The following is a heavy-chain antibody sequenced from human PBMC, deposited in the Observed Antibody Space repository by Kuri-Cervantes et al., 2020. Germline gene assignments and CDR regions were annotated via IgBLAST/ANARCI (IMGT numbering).Heavy chain of an antibody. D-gene: IGHD2-21*02. CDR2: MNPNSGNT. CDR3: ARSPIVVVTQYYFDY. J-gene: IGHJ4*02. Sequence: ASVKVSCKASGYTFTSYDINWVRQATGQGLEWMGWMNPNSGNTGYAQKFQGRVTITADESTSTAYMELSSLRSEDTAVYYCARSPIVVVTQYYFDYWGQGTLVTVSS. CDR1: GYTFTSYD. V-gene: IGHV1-8*01.